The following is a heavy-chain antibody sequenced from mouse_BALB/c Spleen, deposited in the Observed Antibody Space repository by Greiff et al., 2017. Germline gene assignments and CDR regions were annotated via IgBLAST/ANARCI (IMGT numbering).Heavy chain of an antibody. J-gene: IGHJ1*01. CDR3: AKHPYGNYGWYFDV. CDR1: GFSLTDYG. Sequence: VKLMESGPGLVAPSQSLSITCTVSGFSLTDYGVSWIRQPPGKGLEWLGVIWGGGSTYYNSALKSRLSISKDNSKSQVFLKMNSLQTDDTAMYYCAKHPYGNYGWYFDVWGAGTTVTVSS. V-gene: IGHV2-6-5*01. CDR2: IWGGGST. D-gene: IGHD2-1*01.